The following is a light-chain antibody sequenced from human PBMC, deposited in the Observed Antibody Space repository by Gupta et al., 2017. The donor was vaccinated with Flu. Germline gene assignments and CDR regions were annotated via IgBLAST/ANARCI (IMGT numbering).Light chain of an antibody. Sequence: RGTISGSGSNSNIGSHYVYWYQQSPRTAPKLLIYRNDQRPSGVPDRFSGSKSGTAASLAISGLRAEDEADYYCATWDDSMTGRVFGGGTKLTVL. CDR3: ATWDDSMTGRV. CDR1: NSNIGSHY. CDR2: RND. V-gene: IGLV1-47*01. J-gene: IGLJ3*02.